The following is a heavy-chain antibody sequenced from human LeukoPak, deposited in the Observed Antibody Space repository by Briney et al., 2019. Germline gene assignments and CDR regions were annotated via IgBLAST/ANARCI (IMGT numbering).Heavy chain of an antibody. V-gene: IGHV3-21*01. Sequence: GGSLRLSCAASGFTFSDYYMNWVRQAPGKGLEWVSSISSSSSYIYYADSVKGRFTISRDNAKNSLYLQMDSLRAEDTAVYYCARGITMVRGVIRYFDYWGQGTLVTVSS. CDR2: ISSSSSYI. CDR1: GFTFSDYY. CDR3: ARGITMVRGVIRYFDY. D-gene: IGHD3-10*01. J-gene: IGHJ4*02.